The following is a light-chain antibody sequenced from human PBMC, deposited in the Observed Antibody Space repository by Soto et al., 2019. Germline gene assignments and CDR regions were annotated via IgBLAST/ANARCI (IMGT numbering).Light chain of an antibody. V-gene: IGKV3-20*01. Sequence: EIVLTQSPGTLSLSPGERATLSCRASQIITINYLAWYQQRPGQPPKLLIFGLSSSATGIPDRFPRSGSGTDFTLPISTLEPEDFAVDYVQHYVYGGSPPVTFGVGTKVEI. CDR1: QIITINY. CDR2: GLS. J-gene: IGKJ4*01. CDR3: QHYVYGGSPPVT.